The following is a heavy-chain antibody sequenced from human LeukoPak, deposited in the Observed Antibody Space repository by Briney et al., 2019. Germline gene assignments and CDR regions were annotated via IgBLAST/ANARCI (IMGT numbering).Heavy chain of an antibody. CDR2: NRGRGGST. CDR1: VFTFSSYA. D-gene: IGHD6-6*01. Sequence: GGSLRLSCAASVFTFSSYAMSWVRHSPGEGGEWVSANRGRGGSTYYAHSARGRYTLSRDNHKNTLSLKIHTPRGEDTAVYYCAKFGSSSSDYYYYYMDVWGKGTRDSVPS. V-gene: IGHV3-23*01. CDR3: AKFGSSSSDYYYYYMDV. J-gene: IGHJ6*03.